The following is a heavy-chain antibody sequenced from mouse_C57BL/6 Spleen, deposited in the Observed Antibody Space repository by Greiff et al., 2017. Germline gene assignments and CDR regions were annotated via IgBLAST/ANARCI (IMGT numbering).Heavy chain of an antibody. V-gene: IGHV1-63*01. CDR3: ARGSTMVTTEERFAY. CDR2: IYPGGGYT. CDR1: GYTFTNYW. D-gene: IGHD2-2*01. J-gene: IGHJ3*01. Sequence: QVQLQQSGAELVRPGTSVKMSCKASGYTFTNYWLGWAQQRPGHGLEWIGDIYPGGGYTNYNEKFKGKATLTADKSSSTAYMPFSSLTSEDSAIYYCARGSTMVTTEERFAYWGQGTLVTVSA.